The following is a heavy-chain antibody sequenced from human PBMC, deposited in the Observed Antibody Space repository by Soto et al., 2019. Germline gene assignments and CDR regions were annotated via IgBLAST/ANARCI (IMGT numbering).Heavy chain of an antibody. V-gene: IGHV1-18*04. CDR1: GYTFTSYG. CDR3: ARDLELAYCGGDCYSQAFDI. Sequence: RASVKVSCKASGYTFTSYGISWVRQAPGQGLEWMGWISAYNGNTNYAQKLQGRVTMTTDTSTSTAYMELRSLRSDDTAVYHCARDLELAYCGGDCYSQAFDIWGQGTMVTVSS. D-gene: IGHD2-21*02. CDR2: ISAYNGNT. J-gene: IGHJ3*02.